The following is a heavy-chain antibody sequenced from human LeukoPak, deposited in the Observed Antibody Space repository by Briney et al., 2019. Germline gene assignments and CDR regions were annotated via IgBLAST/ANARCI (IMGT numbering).Heavy chain of an antibody. CDR1: GGTFSSYA. J-gene: IGHJ4*02. V-gene: IGHV1-69*13. CDR2: IIPIFGTA. D-gene: IGHD5-24*01. Sequence: WASVKVSCKASGGTFSSYAISWVRQAPGQGLEWMGGIIPIFGTANYAQKFQGRVTITADESTSTAYMELSSPRSEDTAVYYCASLRGDGYNYDYWGQGTLVTVSS. CDR3: ASLRGDGYNYDY.